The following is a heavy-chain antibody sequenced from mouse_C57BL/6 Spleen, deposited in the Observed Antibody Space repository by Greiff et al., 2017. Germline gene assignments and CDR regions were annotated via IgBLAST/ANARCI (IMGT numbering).Heavy chain of an antibody. CDR2: IYPRSGNT. CDR1: GYTFTSYG. CDR3: ARSTTVVENFDY. J-gene: IGHJ2*01. V-gene: IGHV1-81*01. D-gene: IGHD1-1*01. Sequence: VKLMESGAELARPGASVKLSCKASGYTFTSYGISWVKQRTGQGLEWIGEIYPRSGNTYYNEKFKGKATLTADKSSSTAYMELRSLTSEDSAVYFCARSTTVVENFDYWGQGTTLTVSS.